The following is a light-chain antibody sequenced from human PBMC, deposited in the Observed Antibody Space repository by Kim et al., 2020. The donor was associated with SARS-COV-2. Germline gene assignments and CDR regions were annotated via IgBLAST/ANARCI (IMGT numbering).Light chain of an antibody. Sequence: RATINCKSSQSVLFSSNNKSYLAWYQHKPGQPPKLLIYWASTRESGVPDRFSGSGSGTDFTLTISSLQAEDVAVYYCQQYYGTPYTFGQGTKLEI. J-gene: IGKJ2*01. CDR3: QQYYGTPYT. CDR1: QSVLFSSNNKSY. V-gene: IGKV4-1*01. CDR2: WAS.